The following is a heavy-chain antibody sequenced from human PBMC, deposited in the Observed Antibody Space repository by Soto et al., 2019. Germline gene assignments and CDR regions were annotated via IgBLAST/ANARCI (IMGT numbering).Heavy chain of an antibody. CDR3: ARGGGYDSFDF. J-gene: IGHJ4*02. CDR1: GGSISSGDYF. Sequence: SETLSLTCTVSGGSISSGDYFWSWIRQSPGKGLEWIGYISSIGRTYYNPSLKSRVSVSIDTTRNQFSLNLSSMTTADKAVYYCARGGGYDSFDFWGQGIQVTVSS. CDR2: ISSIGRT. V-gene: IGHV4-30-4*01. D-gene: IGHD2-15*01.